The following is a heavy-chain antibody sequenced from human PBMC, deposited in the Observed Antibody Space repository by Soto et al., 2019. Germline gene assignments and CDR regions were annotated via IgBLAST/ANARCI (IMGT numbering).Heavy chain of an antibody. CDR3: ARLFDTSGWYDY. CDR2: IYPGDSDT. V-gene: IGHV5-51*01. Sequence: GESLKISCQASGYSFISSWIGWVRQMPGKGLEWMGIIYPGDSDTRYSPSFQGQVTISADKSITTTYLQWSSLKASDTAIYYCARLFDTSGWYDYWGQGTLVTVSS. D-gene: IGHD6-19*01. CDR1: GYSFISSW. J-gene: IGHJ4*02.